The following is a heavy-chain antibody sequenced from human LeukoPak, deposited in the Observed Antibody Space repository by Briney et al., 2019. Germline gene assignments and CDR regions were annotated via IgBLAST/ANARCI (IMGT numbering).Heavy chain of an antibody. V-gene: IGHV3-7*01. CDR1: GFTFSSYG. J-gene: IGHJ4*02. CDR3: ARDRNTDFWSGYYTNYFDY. D-gene: IGHD3-3*01. CDR2: IKQDGSEK. Sequence: GGTLRLSCAASGFTFSSYGMTWVRQAPGKGLEWVANIKQDGSEKYYVDSVKGRFTISRDNAKNSLYLQMNSLRAEDTAVYYCARDRNTDFWSGYYTNYFDYWGQGTLVTVSS.